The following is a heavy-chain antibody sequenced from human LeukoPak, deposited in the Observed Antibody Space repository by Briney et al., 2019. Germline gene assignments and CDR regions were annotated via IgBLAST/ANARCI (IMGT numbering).Heavy chain of an antibody. D-gene: IGHD4-17*01. CDR1: GDTFSGYY. J-gene: IGHJ4*02. Sequence: ASVKVSCKAFGDTFSGYYIHWVRLAPGQGLEWMGIINPGGGSTTYALKFQGRVTITADKSTSTAYMELSSLRSEDTAVYYCARDRDYGDYKVDYWGQGTLVTVSS. V-gene: IGHV1-46*01. CDR3: ARDRDYGDYKVDY. CDR2: INPGGGST.